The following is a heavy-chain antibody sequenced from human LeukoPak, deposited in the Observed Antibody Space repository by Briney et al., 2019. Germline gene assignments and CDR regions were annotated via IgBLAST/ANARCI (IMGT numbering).Heavy chain of an antibody. CDR2: ISAYNGNT. Sequence: ASVKVSCKASGYTFTSYGISWVRQAPGQGLEGMGWISAYNGNTNYAQKLQGRVTMTTDTSTSTAYMELRSLRSDDTAVYYCARAPMVRGVIAWFDPWGQGTLVTVSS. J-gene: IGHJ5*02. CDR3: ARAPMVRGVIAWFDP. D-gene: IGHD3-10*01. CDR1: GYTFTSYG. V-gene: IGHV1-18*01.